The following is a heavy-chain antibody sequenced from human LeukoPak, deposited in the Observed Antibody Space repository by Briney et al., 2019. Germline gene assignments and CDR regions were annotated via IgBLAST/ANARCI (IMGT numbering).Heavy chain of an antibody. V-gene: IGHV4-34*01. Sequence: SETLSLTCAVYGGSFSGYYWSWIRQPPGKGLEWIGEINHSGSTNYNPSLKSRVIISVDTSKNQFSLKLSSVTAADTAVYYCARVKYQLHFDYWGQGTLVTVSS. D-gene: IGHD2-2*01. CDR2: INHSGST. J-gene: IGHJ4*02. CDR1: GGSFSGYY. CDR3: ARVKYQLHFDY.